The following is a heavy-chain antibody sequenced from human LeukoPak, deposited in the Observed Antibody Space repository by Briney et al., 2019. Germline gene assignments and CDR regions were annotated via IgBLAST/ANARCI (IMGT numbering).Heavy chain of an antibody. Sequence: SETLSLTCAVYGGSFSGYYWSWIRQPPGKGLEWIGEINHSGSTNYNPSLKSRVTISVDTSKNQFSLKLSSVTAADTAAYYCASRAPAGWLQYDYWGQGTLVTVSS. CDR2: INHSGST. CDR3: ASRAPAGWLQYDY. D-gene: IGHD5-24*01. CDR1: GGSFSGYY. V-gene: IGHV4-34*01. J-gene: IGHJ4*02.